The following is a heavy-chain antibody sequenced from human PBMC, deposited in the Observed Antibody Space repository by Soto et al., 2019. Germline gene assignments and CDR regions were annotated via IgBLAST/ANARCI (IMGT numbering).Heavy chain of an antibody. CDR2: INPSGGST. CDR1: GYTFSSYY. D-gene: IGHD3-3*01. V-gene: IGHV1-46*03. CDR3: SLYGPSSGVAPSNWLDP. Sequence: ASVKVSCKASGYTFSSYYMHWVRQAPGQGLEWMGIINPSGGSTSYAQKFQGRVTMTRDTSTSTVYMELSSLRSEDTAVYYCSLYGPSSGVAPSNWLDPWGQGTLVTVSS. J-gene: IGHJ5*02.